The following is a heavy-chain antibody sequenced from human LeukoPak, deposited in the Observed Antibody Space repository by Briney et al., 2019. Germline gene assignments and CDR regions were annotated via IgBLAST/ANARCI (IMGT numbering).Heavy chain of an antibody. CDR3: ATSGFSGYDHPS. Sequence: GGSLRLSCAASGFTFRSYSMAWVRLAPGKGLEWVSVIRGGADDTSYADSVKGRFTISRDNSKNTLFLQMDGLRVEDTAVYYCATSGFSGYDHPSWGQGTLVTISS. J-gene: IGHJ5*02. CDR2: IRGGADDT. V-gene: IGHV3-23*01. D-gene: IGHD5-12*01. CDR1: GFTFRSYS.